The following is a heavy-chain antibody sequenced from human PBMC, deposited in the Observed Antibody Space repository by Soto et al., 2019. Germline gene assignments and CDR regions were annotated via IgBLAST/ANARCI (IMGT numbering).Heavy chain of an antibody. CDR3: AMARGVVATTSFDY. J-gene: IGHJ4*02. CDR1: GFTFSSYG. CDR2: ISYDGSNK. Sequence: QVQLVESGGGVVQPGMSLRLSCAASGFTFSSYGMHWVRQAPGTGLEWVAVISYDGSNKYYADSVKGRFTISRDNSKNTLYLQMNSLRSEDTAVYYCAMARGVVATTSFDYWGQGTLVTVSS. D-gene: IGHD5-12*01. V-gene: IGHV3-30*03.